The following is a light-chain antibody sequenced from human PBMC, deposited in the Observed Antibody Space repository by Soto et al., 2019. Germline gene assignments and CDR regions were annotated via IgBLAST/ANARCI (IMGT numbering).Light chain of an antibody. CDR3: QQYNTDPWT. V-gene: IGKV1-5*03. Sequence: DIQMTQSPSTLSASIGDRVTITCRASESVKSWLAWYQQKAGKAPKFLIYKASTLESGVPSRFSGSGSGTEFTLTISSLQADDFATYYCQQYNTDPWTFGQGTKV. J-gene: IGKJ1*01. CDR1: ESVKSW. CDR2: KAS.